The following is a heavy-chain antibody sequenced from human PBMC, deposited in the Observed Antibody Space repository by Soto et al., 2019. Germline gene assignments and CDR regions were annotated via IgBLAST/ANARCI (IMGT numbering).Heavy chain of an antibody. CDR3: ARDLGPITMKWFDP. D-gene: IGHD3-22*01. CDR2: ISSSSSYI. J-gene: IGHJ5*02. Sequence: LRLSCAASGFTFSSYSMNWVRQAPGKGLEWVSSISSSSSYIYYADSVKGRFTISRDNAKNSLYLQMNSLRAEDTAVYYCARDLGPITMKWFDPWGQGTLVTVSS. CDR1: GFTFSSYS. V-gene: IGHV3-21*01.